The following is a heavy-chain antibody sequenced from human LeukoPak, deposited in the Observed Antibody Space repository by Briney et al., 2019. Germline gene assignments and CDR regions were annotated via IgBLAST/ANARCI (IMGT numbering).Heavy chain of an antibody. CDR3: ARGGCSGGACYLDS. Sequence: GGSLRLSCATSGFTFTSFWMHWVRQGPGKGLVWVSRINSDETSISYADSVTGRFTISRDNAKNTLYLQMNSLRAEDTAVYFCARGGCSGGACYLDSWGQGILVTVSS. D-gene: IGHD2-15*01. V-gene: IGHV3-74*01. CDR1: GFTFTSFW. CDR2: INSDETSI. J-gene: IGHJ4*02.